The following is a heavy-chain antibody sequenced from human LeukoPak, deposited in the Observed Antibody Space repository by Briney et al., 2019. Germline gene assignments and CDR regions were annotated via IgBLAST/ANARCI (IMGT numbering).Heavy chain of an antibody. CDR2: INWNGGST. J-gene: IGHJ4*02. D-gene: IGHD3-22*01. CDR1: GFTFDDYG. CDR3: AKVDRVVVIPSSYFDY. Sequence: GGSLRLSCAASGFTFDDYGMSWVRQAPGKGLEWVSGINWNGGSTGYADSVKGRFTISRDNAKNSLYLQMNSLRAEDTAVYYCAKVDRVVVIPSSYFDYWGQGTLVTVSS. V-gene: IGHV3-20*04.